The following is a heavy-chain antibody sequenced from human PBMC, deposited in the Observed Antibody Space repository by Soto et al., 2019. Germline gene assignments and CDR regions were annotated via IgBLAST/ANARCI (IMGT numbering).Heavy chain of an antibody. CDR1: GYRFINFY. V-gene: IGHV1-2*02. CDR3: ARDDTGANFGS. D-gene: IGHD2-8*02. Sequence: QVQLVQSGAEVKKPGASVKVSCKAFGYRFINFYLHWVRQAPGQGHEWMGWINPKNDDTNYAQKFQGRVTMTRDTSISVADMELSGLKSGDTAVYYCARDDTGANFGSWGQGTLVTVS. CDR2: INPKNDDT. J-gene: IGHJ4*02.